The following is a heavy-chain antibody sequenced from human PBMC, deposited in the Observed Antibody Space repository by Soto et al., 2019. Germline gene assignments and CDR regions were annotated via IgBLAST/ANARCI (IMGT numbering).Heavy chain of an antibody. D-gene: IGHD6-19*01. V-gene: IGHV1-69*01. CDR2: IIPLFGTA. CDR1: GGTFSTYA. CDR3: ARRKGSYSSGYYYFDY. Sequence: QVQLVQSGAEVKQPGSSVKVSCKTSGGTFSTYAIYWVRQAPGQGLEWMGAIIPLFGTADYAQKFQGRVTITADESTSTAYMELSSLSSEDTAVYYCARRKGSYSSGYYYFDYWGQGTLVTVSS. J-gene: IGHJ4*02.